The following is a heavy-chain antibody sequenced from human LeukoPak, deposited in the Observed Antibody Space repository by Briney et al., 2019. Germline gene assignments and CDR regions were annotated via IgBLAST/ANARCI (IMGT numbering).Heavy chain of an antibody. V-gene: IGHV1-18*01. CDR2: ISAYNGNT. CDR1: GYTFTSYG. D-gene: IGHD3-10*01. J-gene: IGHJ6*03. Sequence: GASVKVSCKASGYTFTSYGISWVRQAPGQGLEWMGWISAYNGNTNYAQKLQGRVTMTTDTSTSTAYMELRSLRSDDTAVYYCARGIIEFHADYGSGSLYYYYYMDVWGKGTTVTISS. CDR3: ARGIIEFHADYGSGSLYYYYYMDV.